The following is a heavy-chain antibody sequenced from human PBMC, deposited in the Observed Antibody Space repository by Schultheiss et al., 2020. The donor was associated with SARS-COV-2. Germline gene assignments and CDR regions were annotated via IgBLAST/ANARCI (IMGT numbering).Heavy chain of an antibody. J-gene: IGHJ5*02. Sequence: GGSLRLSCAASGFTFSSYGMHWVRQAPGKGLEWVAVISYDGSNKYYADSVKGRFTISRDNSKNTLYLQMNSLRAEDTAVYYCAREDWFDPWGQGTLVTVSS. CDR3: AREDWFDP. CDR2: ISYDGSNK. CDR1: GFTFSSYG. V-gene: IGHV3-30*03.